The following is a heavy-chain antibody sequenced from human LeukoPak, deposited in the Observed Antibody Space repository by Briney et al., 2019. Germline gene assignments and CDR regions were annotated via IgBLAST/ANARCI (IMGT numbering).Heavy chain of an antibody. CDR3: AKLSYDFWSGYPYYFDY. D-gene: IGHD3-3*01. V-gene: IGHV3-23*01. CDR2: ISGSSHNT. CDR1: GSGFTFSSYA. Sequence: GGSLRLFCAASGSGFTFSSYAMNWVRRAPGKGLEWVSSISGSSHNTYYAESVTGRFTISRGNCENTLYLQMNRLRADDTAVYYCAKLSYDFWSGYPYYFDYWGQGALVTVSS. J-gene: IGHJ4*02.